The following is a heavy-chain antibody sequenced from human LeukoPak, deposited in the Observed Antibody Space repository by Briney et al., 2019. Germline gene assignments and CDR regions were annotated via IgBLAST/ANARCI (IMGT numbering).Heavy chain of an antibody. Sequence: SVKVSCKASGGTFSSYAISWVRQAPGQGLEWMGGIIPIFGTANYAQKFQGRVTITADESTSTAYMELSSLRSEDTAVYYCARTEGIVATIMYFDYWGQGTLVTVSS. CDR1: GGTFSSYA. V-gene: IGHV1-69*01. J-gene: IGHJ4*02. CDR3: ARTEGIVATIMYFDY. D-gene: IGHD5-12*01. CDR2: IIPIFGTA.